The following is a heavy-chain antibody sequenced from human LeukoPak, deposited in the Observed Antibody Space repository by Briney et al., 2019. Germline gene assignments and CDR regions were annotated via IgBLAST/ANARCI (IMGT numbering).Heavy chain of an antibody. D-gene: IGHD6-13*01. J-gene: IGHJ4*02. CDR2: ISYDGSNK. CDR1: GFTFSSYA. V-gene: IGHV3-30-3*01. Sequence: PGRSLRLSCAASGFTFSSYAMHWVRQAPGKGLEWVAVISYDGSNKYYADSVKGRFTISRDNSKNTLYLQMNSLRAEDTAVYYCARDEAAGDYWGQGTLVTASS. CDR3: ARDEAAGDY.